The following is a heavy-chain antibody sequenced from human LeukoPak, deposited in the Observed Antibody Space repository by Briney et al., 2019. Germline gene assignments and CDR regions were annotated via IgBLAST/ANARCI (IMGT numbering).Heavy chain of an antibody. CDR1: GFTVSSNY. CDR3: AKDRYCSGGSCRTDDY. CDR2: ISGSGGST. V-gene: IGHV3-23*01. D-gene: IGHD2-15*01. Sequence: GGSLRLSCPASGFTVSSNYMSWVRQAPGKGLEWVSAISGSGGSTYYADSVKGRFTISRDNSKNTLYLQMNSLRAEDTAVYYCAKDRYCSGGSCRTDDYWGQGTLVTVSS. J-gene: IGHJ4*02.